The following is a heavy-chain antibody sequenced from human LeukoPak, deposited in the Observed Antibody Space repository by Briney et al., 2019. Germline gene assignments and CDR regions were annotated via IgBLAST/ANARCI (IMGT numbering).Heavy chain of an antibody. CDR1: GYTFTSYY. J-gene: IGHJ5*02. CDR2: INPNGGST. Sequence: ASVKVSCKASGYTFTSYYMHWVRQAPGQGLEWMGIINPNGGSTSYAQKFQGRVTMTRVMSTSTVYMELSSLRSEDTAVYYCARVTCSGGSCPWFDPWGQGTLVTVSS. CDR3: ARVTCSGGSCPWFDP. D-gene: IGHD2-15*01. V-gene: IGHV1-46*01.